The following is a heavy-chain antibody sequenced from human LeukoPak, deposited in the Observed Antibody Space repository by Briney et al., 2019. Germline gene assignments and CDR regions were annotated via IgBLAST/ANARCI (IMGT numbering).Heavy chain of an antibody. CDR2: IKSKTDGGTT. D-gene: IGHD3-16*01. J-gene: IGHJ6*02. V-gene: IGHV3-15*01. Sequence: GGSLRLSCAASGFTFSNAWMSWVRQAPGKGLEWVGRIKSKTDGGTTDYAAPMKGRFTISRDDSKNTLYLQMNSLKTEETAVYYCTTAQGYDGMDVWGQGTTVTVSS. CDR3: TTAQGYDGMDV. CDR1: GFTFSNAW.